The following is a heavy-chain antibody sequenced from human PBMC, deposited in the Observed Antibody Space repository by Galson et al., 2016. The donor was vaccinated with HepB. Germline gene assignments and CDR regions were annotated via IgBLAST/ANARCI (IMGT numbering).Heavy chain of an antibody. CDR3: ARDSGSFPWYFDL. Sequence: SLRLSCAASGFNLGNYAMTRVRQAPGKGLQWVSLISGSGSSLYYANSVKGRFTVSRDNSKNTLFLQMDSLRAEDTALYFCARDSGSFPWYFDLWGRGTLVAVSS. V-gene: IGHV3-23*01. J-gene: IGHJ2*01. D-gene: IGHD1-26*01. CDR2: ISGSGSSL. CDR1: GFNLGNYA.